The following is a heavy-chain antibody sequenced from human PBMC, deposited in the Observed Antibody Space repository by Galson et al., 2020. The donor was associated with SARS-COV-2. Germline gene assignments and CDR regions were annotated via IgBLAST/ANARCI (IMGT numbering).Heavy chain of an antibody. D-gene: IGHD4-17*01. CDR1: GGSVSSGSYY. Sequence: SQTLSLTCTVSGGSVSSGSYYWSWIRQPPGKGLEWIGYIYYSGSTNYNPSLKSRVTISVDTSKNQFSLKLSSVTAADTAVYYCARGYGDLDYWGQGTLVTVSS. V-gene: IGHV4-61*01. CDR3: ARGYGDLDY. CDR2: IYYSGST. J-gene: IGHJ4*02.